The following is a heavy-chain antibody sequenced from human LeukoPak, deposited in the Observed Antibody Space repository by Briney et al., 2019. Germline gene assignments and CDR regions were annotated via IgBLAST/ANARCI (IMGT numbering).Heavy chain of an antibody. Sequence: SETLSLTCAVYGGSFSGYYWSWIRQPPGKGLEWIGEINHSGSTNYNPSLKSRVTISVDTSKNQFSLKLSSVTAADTAVYYCARGRGWLFLKYWGQGTLVTVSS. D-gene: IGHD6-19*01. CDR2: INHSGST. CDR3: ARGRGWLFLKY. J-gene: IGHJ4*02. CDR1: GGSFSGYY. V-gene: IGHV4-34*01.